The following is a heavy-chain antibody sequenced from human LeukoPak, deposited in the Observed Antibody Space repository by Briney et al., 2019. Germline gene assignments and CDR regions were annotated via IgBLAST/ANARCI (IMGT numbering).Heavy chain of an antibody. CDR1: DFAFCSYA. J-gene: IGHJ4*02. CDR2: IIGSGGST. V-gene: IGHV3-23*01. CDR3: AKSSSRWYGDFDY. D-gene: IGHD6-13*01. Sequence: LGGGLRLSCAASDFAFCSYALCWCRRAPGRGLLWFSAIIGSGGSTYYADSMKGRFTISRDNSKHTLYLQMNSLRAEDTAVYYCAKSSSRWYGDFDYWGQGTLVTVSS.